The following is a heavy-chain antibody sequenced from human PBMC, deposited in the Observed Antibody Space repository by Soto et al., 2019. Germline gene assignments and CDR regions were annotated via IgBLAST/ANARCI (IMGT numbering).Heavy chain of an antibody. CDR2: IYPDDSDT. V-gene: IGHV5-51*01. CDR3: ARRDVLTGYVYFDP. J-gene: IGHJ4*02. D-gene: IGHD3-9*01. Sequence: PGESLKISCRGSGYSFTNYWVGWVRQMPGKGLEWMGIIYPDDSDTRYSPSFQGQVNISADKSVSTAYLQWSSLKASDSAMYYCARRDVLTGYVYFDPWGQGTLVTVSS. CDR1: GYSFTNYW.